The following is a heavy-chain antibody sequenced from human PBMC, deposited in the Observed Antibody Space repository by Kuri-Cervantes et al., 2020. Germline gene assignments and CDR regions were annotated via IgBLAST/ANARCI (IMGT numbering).Heavy chain of an antibody. V-gene: IGHV3-9*01. CDR1: GFTFDNYA. D-gene: IGHD3-10*01. J-gene: IGHJ4*02. CDR3: ARAKVQRITMVRGVISGGFDY. Sequence: GGSLRLSCAASGFTFDNYAMHWVRQAPGKGLEWVSGISWNSGSIGYADSVKGRFTISRDNSKNTLYLQMSSLRAEDTAVYYCARAKVQRITMVRGVISGGFDYWGQGTLVTVSS. CDR2: ISWNSGSI.